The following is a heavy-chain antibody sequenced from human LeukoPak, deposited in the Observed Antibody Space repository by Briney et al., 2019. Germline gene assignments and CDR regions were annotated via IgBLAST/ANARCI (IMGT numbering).Heavy chain of an antibody. CDR2: LSGGGDST. D-gene: IGHD3-10*01. CDR3: TTVPMVRGAMWYFDY. Sequence: PGGSLRLSCAASGFTFSNYAITWVRQAPGKGLEWVSALSGGGDSTYYADSVKGRFTISRDNSKNTLYLQMNSLKTEDTAVYYCTTVPMVRGAMWYFDYWGQGTLVTVSS. V-gene: IGHV3-23*01. CDR1: GFTFSNYA. J-gene: IGHJ4*02.